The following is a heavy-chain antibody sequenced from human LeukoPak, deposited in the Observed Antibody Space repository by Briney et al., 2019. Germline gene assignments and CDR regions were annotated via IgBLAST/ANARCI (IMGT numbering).Heavy chain of an antibody. D-gene: IGHD2-15*01. CDR1: GYTFTSYY. CDR3: ARVGCSGGSCYSYFDY. Sequence: ASVKVSCKASGYTFTSYYVHWVRQAPGQGLEWMGIINPSGGSTSYAQKFQGRVTMTRDTSTSTVYMELSSLRSEDTAVYYCARVGCSGGSCYSYFDYWGQGTLVTVSS. V-gene: IGHV1-46*01. J-gene: IGHJ4*02. CDR2: INPSGGST.